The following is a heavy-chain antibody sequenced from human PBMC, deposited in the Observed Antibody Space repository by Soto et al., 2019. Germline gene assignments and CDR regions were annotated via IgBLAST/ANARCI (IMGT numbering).Heavy chain of an antibody. J-gene: IGHJ5*02. Sequence: TRSLTCAVYGGSITNVGYSWGWIRHPPGQVRECIRYLYNTGNTYYNPSLKGRVTISLDRSRNQYSLRLNSVTAADTAVYFCASSKYDLGSDSVWFDPWGQGTLVTVSS. CDR2: LYNTGNT. V-gene: IGHV4-30-2*01. D-gene: IGHD3-16*01. CDR1: GGSITNVGYS. CDR3: ASSKYDLGSDSVWFDP.